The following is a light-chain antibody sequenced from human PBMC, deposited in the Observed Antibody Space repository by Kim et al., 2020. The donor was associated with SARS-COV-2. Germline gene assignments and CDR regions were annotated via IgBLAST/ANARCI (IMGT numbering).Light chain of an antibody. CDR1: SSNLGTNS. V-gene: IGLV1-44*01. CDR3: AGWADSLNAEV. J-gene: IGLJ3*02. Sequence: QSVLTQPPSVSGTPGQRVTISCSGSSSNLGTNSVHWYQQFPGTAPEVLIYKNNQRPSGVPDRFSGSKSGTSASLAISGLQSEDEGDYYCAGWADSLNAEVFGGGTQLTVL. CDR2: KNN.